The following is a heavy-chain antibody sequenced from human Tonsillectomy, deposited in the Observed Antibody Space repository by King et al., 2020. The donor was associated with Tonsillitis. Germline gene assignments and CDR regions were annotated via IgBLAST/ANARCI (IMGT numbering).Heavy chain of an antibody. J-gene: IGHJ3*02. CDR1: GFTVSSNY. D-gene: IGHD3-22*01. CDR3: ARRGTYYYESSGYDVFDI. CDR2: IYSGDST. Sequence: VQLVESGGGLIQPGGSLRLSCAASGFTVSSNYMSWVRQAPGKGLEWVSSIYSGDSTYYADSVKGRFTISRDNSKNPLYLQMNSLRAEDTAVYYCARRGTYYYESSGYDVFDIWGQGTVVTVSS. V-gene: IGHV3-53*01.